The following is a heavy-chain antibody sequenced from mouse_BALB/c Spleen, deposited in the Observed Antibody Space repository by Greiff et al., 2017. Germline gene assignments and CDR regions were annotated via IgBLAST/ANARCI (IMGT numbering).Heavy chain of an antibody. D-gene: IGHD1-1*01. Sequence: EVHLVESGGGLVQPGGSRKLSCAASGFTFSSYTMSWVRQTPEKRLEWVATISSGGSYTYYPDSVKGRFTISRDNAKNTLYLQMNSLKSEDTAMYYCTRNYYGSSYGVYAMDYWGQGTSVTVSS. CDR3: TRNYYGSSYGVYAMDY. CDR1: GFTFSSYT. V-gene: IGHV5-6-4*01. J-gene: IGHJ4*01. CDR2: ISSGGSYT.